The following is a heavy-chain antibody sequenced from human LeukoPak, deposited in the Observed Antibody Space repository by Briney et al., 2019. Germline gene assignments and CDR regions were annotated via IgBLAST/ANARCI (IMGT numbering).Heavy chain of an antibody. D-gene: IGHD1-1*01. CDR1: GFTFSSYV. J-gene: IGHJ4*02. CDR3: ATRGTTATKYFEH. V-gene: IGHV3-23*01. CDR2: ITSGGST. Sequence: GGSLRLSCAASGFTFSSYVMSWVRQAPGKGLEWVSTITSGGSTYYADSVKGRFTISRDNSKNMLHLQMKSLRAEDTAVYYCATRGTTATKYFEHWGQGTPVTVSS.